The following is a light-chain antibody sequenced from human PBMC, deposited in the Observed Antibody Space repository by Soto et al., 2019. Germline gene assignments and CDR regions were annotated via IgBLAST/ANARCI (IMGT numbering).Light chain of an antibody. J-gene: IGKJ3*01. CDR2: AAY. Sequence: DIQMTQSPSSLSASVGDRVTITCRASQSISSYLNWYQQKPGKAPKLLIYAAYSLQSGVASRFSGSGSGTDLNLTISSLQPEDFATYYCQQRYTFRPGTKVDIK. V-gene: IGKV1-39*01. CDR1: QSISSY. CDR3: QQRYT.